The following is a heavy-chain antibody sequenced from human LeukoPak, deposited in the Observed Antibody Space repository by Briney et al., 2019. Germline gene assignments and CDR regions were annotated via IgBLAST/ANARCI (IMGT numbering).Heavy chain of an antibody. V-gene: IGHV1-2*02. J-gene: IGHJ1*01. CDR3: ARDKASGSYEAEFQH. Sequence: ASVKVSCKASGYTFTGYDMHWVRQAPGQRLEWVGWINPNSGGTNYAQKFQGRVTMTRDTSFSTAYMELSRLRSDDTAVYYCARDKASGSYEAEFQHWGQGTLVTVSS. CDR2: INPNSGGT. D-gene: IGHD1-26*01. CDR1: GYTFTGYD.